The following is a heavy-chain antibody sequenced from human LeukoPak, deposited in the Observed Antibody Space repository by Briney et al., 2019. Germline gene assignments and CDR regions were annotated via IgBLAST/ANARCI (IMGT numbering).Heavy chain of an antibody. Sequence: GGSLRLSCAASGFTFSSYSMNWVRQAPGKGLEWVSSISSSSSYIYYADSVKGRFTISRDNAKNSLYLQMNSLRAEDTAVYYCARDKGDGYNHDAFDIWGQGTMVTVSS. J-gene: IGHJ3*02. CDR3: ARDKGDGYNHDAFDI. D-gene: IGHD5-24*01. CDR1: GFTFSSYS. CDR2: ISSSSSYI. V-gene: IGHV3-21*01.